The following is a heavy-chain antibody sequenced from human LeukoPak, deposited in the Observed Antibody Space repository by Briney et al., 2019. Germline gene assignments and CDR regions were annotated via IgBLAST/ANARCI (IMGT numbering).Heavy chain of an antibody. CDR2: IYTGGST. CDR3: AKDFFSYGGEL. D-gene: IGHD4-17*01. J-gene: IGHJ4*02. Sequence: GGSLRLSCAASGFTVSSNYMSWVRQAPGKGLEWVSVIYTGGSTYYADSVKGRFTISRDISKNTLYLQMNSLRAEDTAVYYCAKDFFSYGGELWGQGTLVTVSS. CDR1: GFTVSSNY. V-gene: IGHV3-66*01.